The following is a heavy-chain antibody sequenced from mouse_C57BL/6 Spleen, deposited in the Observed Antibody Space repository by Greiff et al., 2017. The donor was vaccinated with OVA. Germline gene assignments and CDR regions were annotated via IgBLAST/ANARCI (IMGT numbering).Heavy chain of an antibody. CDR3: AREDGYDPFAY. Sequence: QVHVKQSGAELVKPGASVKISCKASGYAFSSYWMNWVKQRPGKGLEWIGQIYPGDGDTNYNGKFKGKATLTADKSSSTAYMQLSSLTSEDSAVYFCAREDGYDPFAYWGQGTLVTVSA. CDR1: GYAFSSYW. V-gene: IGHV1-80*01. CDR2: IYPGDGDT. J-gene: IGHJ3*01. D-gene: IGHD2-2*01.